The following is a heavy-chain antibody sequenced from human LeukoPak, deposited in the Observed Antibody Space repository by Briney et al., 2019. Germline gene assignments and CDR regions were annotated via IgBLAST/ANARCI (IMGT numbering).Heavy chain of an antibody. CDR1: AFTFSSYW. J-gene: IGHJ3*02. V-gene: IGHV3-74*01. Sequence: PGGSLRLSCAASAFTFSSYWMHWVRQAPGKGLEWVSRIKGDGSSINYADSVEGRFTISRDNAKNTVYLQMNSLRAEDTALYYCAKESEVEQQLIYNAFDIWGQGTMVTVSS. D-gene: IGHD6-13*01. CDR3: AKESEVEQQLIYNAFDI. CDR2: IKGDGSSI.